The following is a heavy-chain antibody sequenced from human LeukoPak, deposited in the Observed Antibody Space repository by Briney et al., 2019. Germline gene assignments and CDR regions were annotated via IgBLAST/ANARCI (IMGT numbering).Heavy chain of an antibody. CDR2: IHEDGSVT. CDR1: GFTFTAYA. CDR3: ARVEWERTYFDY. J-gene: IGHJ4*02. Sequence: AGGSLRLSCAASGFTFTAYAMSWFRQTPGKGLEWVANIHEDGSVTNYVDSVKGRFTISRDNARNSLYLQMNSLRAEDTAVYYCARVEWERTYFDYWGQGTLVTVSS. D-gene: IGHD1-26*01. V-gene: IGHV3-7*01.